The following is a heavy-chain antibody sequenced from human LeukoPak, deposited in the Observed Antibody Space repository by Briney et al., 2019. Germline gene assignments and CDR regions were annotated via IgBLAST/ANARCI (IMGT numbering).Heavy chain of an antibody. CDR1: GDTFSSYA. J-gene: IGHJ6*03. Sequence: ASVKVSCKASGDTFSSYAISWVRQAPGQGLEWMGGIIPIFGTANYAQKFQGRVTITTDESTSTAYMELSSLRSEDTAVYYCASTRGDNYYYYMDVWGKGTTATVSS. V-gene: IGHV1-69*05. CDR2: IIPIFGTA. CDR3: ASTRGDNYYYYMDV. D-gene: IGHD2-15*01.